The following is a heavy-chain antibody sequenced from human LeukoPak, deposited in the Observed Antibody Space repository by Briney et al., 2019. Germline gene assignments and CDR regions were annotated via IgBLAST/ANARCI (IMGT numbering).Heavy chain of an antibody. Sequence: SETLSLTCAVSGGSISSSNWWSWVRQPPGKGLEWIGEIYHSGSTNYNPSLKSRVTMSVDTSKNQFSLKLSSVTAADTAVYYCARESAYSGSYYRYYYYGMDVWGQGTTVTVSS. V-gene: IGHV4-4*02. CDR2: IYHSGST. CDR3: ARESAYSGSYYRYYYYGMDV. CDR1: GGSISSSNW. D-gene: IGHD1-26*01. J-gene: IGHJ6*02.